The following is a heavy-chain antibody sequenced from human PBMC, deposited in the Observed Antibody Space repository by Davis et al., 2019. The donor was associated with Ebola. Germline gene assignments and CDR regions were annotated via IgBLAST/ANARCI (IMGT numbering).Heavy chain of an antibody. J-gene: IGHJ4*02. CDR1: GVTFRNYV. V-gene: IGHV3-23*01. D-gene: IGHD3-22*01. CDR3: TKGDRDYSSSPFDY. Sequence: GESLKISCAVSGVTFRNYVMSWVRQAPGKGLEWVSTIYGDGSRYYADSVKGRFTISRDSSKNTLDLQMNSLRAEDTALYSCTKGDRDYSSSPFDYWGQGTLVTVSS. CDR2: IYGDGSR.